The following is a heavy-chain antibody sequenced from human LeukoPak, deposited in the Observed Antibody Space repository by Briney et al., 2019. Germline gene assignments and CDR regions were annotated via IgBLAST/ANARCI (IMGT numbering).Heavy chain of an antibody. CDR1: GFIFSNYG. Sequence: GGSLRLSCAASGFIFSNYGMNWVRRAPGKGLEWVAVIWYDGSKKYYADSVKGRFTISRDSSKNTLYLQMNSLRAEDTAVYYCARVGGRSGYEIDYWGQGTLVTVSS. J-gene: IGHJ4*02. V-gene: IGHV3-33*01. CDR3: ARVGGRSGYEIDY. D-gene: IGHD5-12*01. CDR2: IWYDGSKK.